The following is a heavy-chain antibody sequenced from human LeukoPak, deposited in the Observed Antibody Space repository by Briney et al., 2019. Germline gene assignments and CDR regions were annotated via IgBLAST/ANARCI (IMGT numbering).Heavy chain of an antibody. D-gene: IGHD2-2*01. Sequence: KSSETLSLTCTVSGGSISSGDYYWSWIRQPPGKGLEWIGYIYYSGSTYYNPSLKSRVSISVDTSKNQFSLKLRSVTAAETAVYYCARGKKGVPAATDYWGQGTLVTVSS. CDR1: GGSISSGDYY. CDR3: ARGKKGVPAATDY. V-gene: IGHV4-30-4*08. CDR2: IYYSGST. J-gene: IGHJ4*02.